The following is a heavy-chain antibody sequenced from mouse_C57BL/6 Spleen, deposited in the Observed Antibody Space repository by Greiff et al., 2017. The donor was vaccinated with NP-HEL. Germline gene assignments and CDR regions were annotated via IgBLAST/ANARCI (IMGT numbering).Heavy chain of an antibody. V-gene: IGHV5-4*01. D-gene: IGHD2-4*01. CDR3: AREGFNDYLFAY. CDR2: ISDGGSYT. CDR1: GFTFSSYA. J-gene: IGHJ3*01. Sequence: EVKVVESGGGLVKPGGSLKLSCAASGFTFSSYAMSWVRQTPEKRLECVATISDGGSYTYYPDNVKGRFTISRDNAKNNLYLQMSHLKSEDTAMYYCAREGFNDYLFAYWGQGTLVTVSA.